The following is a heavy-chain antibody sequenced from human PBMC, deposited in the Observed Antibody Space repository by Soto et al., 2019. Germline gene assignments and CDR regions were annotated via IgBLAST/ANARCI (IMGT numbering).Heavy chain of an antibody. D-gene: IGHD3-3*01. CDR1: GGSFSGYY. V-gene: IGHV4-34*01. CDR2: INHSGST. CDR3: ARGGLNTIFGVVIGPDFDY. Sequence: SETLSLTCAVYGGSFSGYYWSWIRQPPGEGLEWIGEINHSGSTNYNPSLKSRVTISVDTSKNQFSLKLSSVTAADTAVYYCARGGLNTIFGVVIGPDFDYWGQGTLVTVSS. J-gene: IGHJ4*02.